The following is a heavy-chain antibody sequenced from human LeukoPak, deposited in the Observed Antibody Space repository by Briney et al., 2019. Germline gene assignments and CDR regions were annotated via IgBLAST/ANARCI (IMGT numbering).Heavy chain of an antibody. CDR1: GGSISSYY. V-gene: IGHV4-59*08. D-gene: IGHD1-26*01. CDR2: IYYSGSN. CDR3: ARTTSGSYYYWFDP. J-gene: IGHJ5*02. Sequence: SETLSLTCTASGGSISSYYWSWIRQPPGKGLEWIGYIYYSGSNNYNPSLKSRVTISVDTSKNQFSLKLSSVTAADTAVYYCARTTSGSYYYWFDPWGQGTLVTVSS.